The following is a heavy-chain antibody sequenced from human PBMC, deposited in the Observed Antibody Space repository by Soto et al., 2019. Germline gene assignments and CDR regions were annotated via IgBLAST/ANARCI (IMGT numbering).Heavy chain of an antibody. V-gene: IGHV3-23*01. CDR1: GFTFRSYA. Sequence: GGSLRLSCVASGFTFRSYAMTWVRQAPGKGLEWVSGISVSGGSTYYAESVKARFTISRDNSKNTLSLQMNSLRAEDTALDYCARVQYDFRSATRKSDYYWNMDVWGKGTTVTVSS. CDR2: ISVSGGST. CDR3: ARVQYDFRSATRKSDYYWNMDV. J-gene: IGHJ6*03. D-gene: IGHD3-3*01.